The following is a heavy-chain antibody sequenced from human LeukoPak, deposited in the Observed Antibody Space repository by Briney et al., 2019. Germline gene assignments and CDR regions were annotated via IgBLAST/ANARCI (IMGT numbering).Heavy chain of an antibody. D-gene: IGHD3-22*01. Sequence: PSETLSLTCAVYGGSFSGYYWSWIRQPPGKGLEWIGEINHSGSTNYNPSLKSRVTISVDTSKNQFSLKLSSVTAADTAVYYCATGHYYDDSSGYYYWGQGTLVTVSS. CDR1: GGSFSGYY. CDR3: ATGHYYDDSSGYYY. V-gene: IGHV4-34*01. CDR2: INHSGST. J-gene: IGHJ4*02.